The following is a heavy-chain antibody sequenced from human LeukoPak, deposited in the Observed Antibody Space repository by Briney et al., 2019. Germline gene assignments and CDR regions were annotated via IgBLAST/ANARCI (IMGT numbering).Heavy chain of an antibody. Sequence: GQSLCLACAVYGRTFSSYAMHWVRHPPGRGLGWVGVISYDGSNKFYADSGKGRFTISRENSTNTLYLQLNSLRAENTAVYYGARDRRVITFWPPLNWGQGTPVTASS. D-gene: IGHD3-22*01. CDR2: ISYDGSNK. V-gene: IGHV3-30-3*01. J-gene: IGHJ4*02. CDR3: ARDRRVITFWPPLN. CDR1: GRTFSSYA.